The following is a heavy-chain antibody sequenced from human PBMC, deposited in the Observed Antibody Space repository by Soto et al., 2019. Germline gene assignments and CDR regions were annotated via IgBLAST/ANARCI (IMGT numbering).Heavy chain of an antibody. CDR1: GGTFSSYA. V-gene: IGHV1-69*05. Sequence: ASVKVSCKASGGTFSSYAISWVRQAPGQGLEWMGGIIPIFGTANYAQKFQGRVTITRDTSISTAYMELSRLRSDDTAVYYCAREGRLYIHFDYWGQGTLVTVSS. J-gene: IGHJ4*02. CDR2: IIPIFGTA. D-gene: IGHD1-20*01. CDR3: AREGRLYIHFDY.